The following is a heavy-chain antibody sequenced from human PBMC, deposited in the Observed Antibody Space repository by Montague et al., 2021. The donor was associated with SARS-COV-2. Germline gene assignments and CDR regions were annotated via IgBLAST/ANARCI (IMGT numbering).Heavy chain of an antibody. J-gene: IGHJ4*02. CDR3: ARSYYDILTAYYTPFDY. CDR1: GFSLSTSGMR. V-gene: IGHV2-70*04. D-gene: IGHD3-9*01. CDR2: IXXXXDX. Sequence: VKPTQTLTLTCTFSGFSLSTSGMRASWIRQPPGKSLEWLARIXXXXDXFYSTSLKARLTISKDTSKNQVVLTMPNMDPVDTATYYCARSYYDILTAYYTPFDYCGQGTLVTVSS.